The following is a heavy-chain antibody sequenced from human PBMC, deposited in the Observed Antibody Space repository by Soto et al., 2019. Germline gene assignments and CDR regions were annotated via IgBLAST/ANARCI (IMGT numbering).Heavy chain of an antibody. D-gene: IGHD3-3*01. Sequence: QVQLQESGPGLVKPSQTLSLTCAVSGGSISGNGYYWNWIRQHPGKGLEWIGYITYSGRTFYSPSLKRRVTTSLDTSKNQFSLKLIAVTAADTAIYYFSRGAIFGVVLNAFDIWGQGTMVAVSS. CDR1: GGSISGNGYY. CDR2: ITYSGRT. J-gene: IGHJ3*02. V-gene: IGHV4-31*11. CDR3: SRGAIFGVVLNAFDI.